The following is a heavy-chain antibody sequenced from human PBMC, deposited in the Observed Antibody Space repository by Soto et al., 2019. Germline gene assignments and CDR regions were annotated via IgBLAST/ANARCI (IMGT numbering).Heavy chain of an antibody. CDR1: GYTFTSYG. D-gene: IGHD3-10*01. J-gene: IGHJ3*02. V-gene: IGHV1-18*03. CDR2: ISAYNGNT. Sequence: QVQLVQSGAEVKKPGASVKVSCKASGYTFTSYGISWVRQAPGQGLEWMGWISAYNGNTNYAQKLQGRVTMTTDTSTSTAYMELRSLRSDDMAVYYCARDYYGSGSYLYPDDAFDIWGQGTMVTVSS. CDR3: ARDYYGSGSYLYPDDAFDI.